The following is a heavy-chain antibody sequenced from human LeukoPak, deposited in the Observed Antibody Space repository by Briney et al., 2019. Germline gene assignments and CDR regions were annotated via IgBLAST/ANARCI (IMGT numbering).Heavy chain of an antibody. CDR1: GCTFRSYG. CDR3: AKGDYSRSSTYFDY. V-gene: IGHV3-30*02. CDR2: LKYDVSDT. J-gene: IGHJ4*02. D-gene: IGHD6-6*01. Sequence: GGSLRPSFAASGCTFRSYGIHWVRQAPGKGLGWVAFLKYDVSDTSSADSVNGRFTISRDNSENTLYLHMNSLRDQDTAVYYCAKGDYSRSSTYFDYWGQGNLVTV.